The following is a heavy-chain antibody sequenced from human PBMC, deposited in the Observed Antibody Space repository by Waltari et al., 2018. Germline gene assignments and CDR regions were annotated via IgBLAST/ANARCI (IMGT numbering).Heavy chain of an antibody. CDR3: ARGIAAAGNFDWYFDL. V-gene: IGHV4-31*01. J-gene: IGHJ2*01. CDR2: IYYSGST. D-gene: IGHD6-13*01. Sequence: QVQLQESGPGLVKPSQTLSLTCTVSGGSISSGGYYWSWIRQHPGKGLEWIGYIYYSGSTYYNPSRKSLVTISVDTSKNQFSLKLSSVTAADTAVYYCARGIAAAGNFDWYFDLRGRGTLVTVSS. CDR1: GGSISSGGYY.